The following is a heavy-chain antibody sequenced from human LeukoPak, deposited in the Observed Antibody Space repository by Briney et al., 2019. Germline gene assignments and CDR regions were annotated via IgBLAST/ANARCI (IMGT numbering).Heavy chain of an antibody. D-gene: IGHD2-2*01. CDR1: GFTFSSYW. CDR2: IKQDGSEK. CDR3: ARLQYQLLFVIDY. Sequence: GGSLRLSCAASGFTFSSYWMSWVRQAPGKGLEWVANIKQDGSEKYYVDSVKGRFTISRDNAKNSLYLQMNSLRAEDTAVYYCARLQYQLLFVIDYWGQGTLVTVSS. V-gene: IGHV3-7*03. J-gene: IGHJ4*02.